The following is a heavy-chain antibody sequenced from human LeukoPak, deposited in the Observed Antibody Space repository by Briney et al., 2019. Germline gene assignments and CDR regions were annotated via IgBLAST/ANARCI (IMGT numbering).Heavy chain of an antibody. D-gene: IGHD6-13*01. CDR2: INPSGGST. J-gene: IGHJ4*02. V-gene: IGHV1-46*01. CDR1: GYTFTSYY. CDR3: ARALSSWYRIDY. Sequence: SVKVSCKSSGYTFTSYYMHWVRQAPGQGLEWMGIINPSGGSTSYAQKFQGRVTLTRDTSTSTVYMELSSLRSEDAAVYYCARALSSWYRIDYWGQGTLVTVSS.